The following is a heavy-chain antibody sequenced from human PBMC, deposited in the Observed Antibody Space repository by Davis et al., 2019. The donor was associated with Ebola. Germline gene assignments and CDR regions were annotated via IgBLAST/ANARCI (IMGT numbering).Heavy chain of an antibody. D-gene: IGHD5-18*01. V-gene: IGHV3-23*01. Sequence: GGSLRLSCAASGFTFSSSAMHWVRQAPGKGLEWVSAISGSGGTTYCADSVKGRFTISRDNSKNTLYLQMNSLRDEDTAVYYCARDRGYSYGGSFYYYYYGMDVWGQGTTVTVSS. CDR3: ARDRGYSYGGSFYYYYYGMDV. CDR2: ISGSGGTT. J-gene: IGHJ6*02. CDR1: GFTFSSSA.